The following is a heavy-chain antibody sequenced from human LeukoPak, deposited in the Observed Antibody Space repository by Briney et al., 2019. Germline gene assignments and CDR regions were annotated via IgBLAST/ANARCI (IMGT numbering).Heavy chain of an antibody. J-gene: IGHJ6*03. CDR2: INPNSGGT. D-gene: IGHD2-2*01. V-gene: IGHV1-2*02. Sequence: ASVKVSCKASGYTFTGHYMHWVRQAPGQGLEWMGWINPNSGGTNYAQKFQGRVTMTRDTSISTAYMELSRLRSDDTAVYYCARSIRRYQLPQYYYMDVWGKGTTVTVSS. CDR1: GYTFTGHY. CDR3: ARSIRRYQLPQYYYMDV.